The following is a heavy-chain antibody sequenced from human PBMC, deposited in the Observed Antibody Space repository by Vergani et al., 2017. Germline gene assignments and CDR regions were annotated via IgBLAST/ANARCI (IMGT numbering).Heavy chain of an antibody. CDR1: DSSIMTNPY. J-gene: IGHJ6*02. Sequence: QVQLQESGPGLVKPSETLTLTCDVSDSSIMTNPYWGWFRQSPGKGLEWIGCIHHSGDTHYNSSLKSRVSISIVSSSKFSLSLTSVTASDTAIYYCARHRVSGGFFPSSYFYGMGLWGHGTTVTLSS. CDR2: IHHSGDT. CDR3: ARHRVSGGFFPSSYFYGMGL. D-gene: IGHD3-10*01. V-gene: IGHV4-38-2*01.